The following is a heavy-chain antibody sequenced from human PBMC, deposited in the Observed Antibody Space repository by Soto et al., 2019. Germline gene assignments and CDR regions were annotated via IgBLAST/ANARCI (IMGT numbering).Heavy chain of an antibody. V-gene: IGHV3-30-3*01. CDR2: ISYDGSNK. J-gene: IGHJ5*02. Sequence: QVQLVESGGGVVQPGRSLRLSCAASGFTFSSYAMHWVRQAPGKGLEWVAVISYDGSNKYYADSVKGRFTISRDNSKNTLYLEMNSLRAEDTAVYYCAREPGLDYGDYGWFDPWGQGTLVTVSS. CDR1: GFTFSSYA. D-gene: IGHD4-17*01. CDR3: AREPGLDYGDYGWFDP.